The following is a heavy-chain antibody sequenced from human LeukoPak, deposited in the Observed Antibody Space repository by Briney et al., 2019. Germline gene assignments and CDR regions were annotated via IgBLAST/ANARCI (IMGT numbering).Heavy chain of an antibody. Sequence: GRSLRLSCAASGFTFSSYAMHWVRQAPGKGLEWVAVISYDGSNKYYADSVKGRFTISRDNSKNTLYLQMNSLRAEDTAVYYCARDSSSWYWGRVDVWGQGTTVTVSS. CDR3: ARDSSSWYWGRVDV. V-gene: IGHV3-30*04. CDR2: ISYDGSNK. J-gene: IGHJ6*02. D-gene: IGHD6-13*01. CDR1: GFTFSSYA.